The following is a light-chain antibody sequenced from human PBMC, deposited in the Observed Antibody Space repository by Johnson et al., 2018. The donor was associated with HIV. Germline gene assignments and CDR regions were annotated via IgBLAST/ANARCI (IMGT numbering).Light chain of an antibody. J-gene: IGLJ1*01. CDR3: GTWDSSLSAGFYV. Sequence: QSVLTQPPSVSAAPGQKVTISCSGSSSNVGSNSVSWYRHFPETAPKVLIYDNDKRPSGISDRFSGSKSGTSATLGITGLQTGDEADYYCGTWDSSLSAGFYVFGTGTKVTVL. CDR2: DND. CDR1: SSNVGSNS. V-gene: IGLV1-51*01.